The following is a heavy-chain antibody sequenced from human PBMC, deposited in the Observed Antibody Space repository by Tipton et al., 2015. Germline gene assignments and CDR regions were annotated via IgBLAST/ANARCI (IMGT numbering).Heavy chain of an antibody. CDR3: AKDTGSGWYLSILDY. J-gene: IGHJ4*02. V-gene: IGHV3-9*01. Sequence: RSLRLSCAASGFTFDDYAMHWVRQAPGKGLEWVSGISWNGGSIGYADSVEGRFTISRDNAKNSLYLQMNSLRAEDTALYYCAKDTGSGWYLSILDYWGQGTLVTVSS. CDR1: GFTFDDYA. D-gene: IGHD6-19*01. CDR2: ISWNGGSI.